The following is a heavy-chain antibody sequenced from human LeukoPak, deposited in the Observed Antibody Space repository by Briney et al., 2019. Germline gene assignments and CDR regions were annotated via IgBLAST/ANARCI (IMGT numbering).Heavy chain of an antibody. D-gene: IGHD5-12*01. CDR2: RWYDGSNI. Sequence: GGSLRLSCASSGFTFSSYGMHWVRQAPTKGLDWVAVRWYDGSNIYYADSVKGRFTISRVNSKSTLFLQMNSLRIEDTAVYYCAKPYAISGYDWGFFDHWGQGSLVSVSS. V-gene: IGHV3-30*02. J-gene: IGHJ4*02. CDR1: GFTFSSYG. CDR3: AKPYAISGYDWGFFDH.